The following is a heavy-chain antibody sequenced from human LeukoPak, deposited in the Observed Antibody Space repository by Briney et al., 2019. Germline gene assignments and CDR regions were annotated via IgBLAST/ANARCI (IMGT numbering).Heavy chain of an antibody. V-gene: IGHV3-21*01. CDR3: ARADYGDYVFDY. CDR2: ISSSSSYI. CDR1: GFTFSSYS. D-gene: IGHD4-17*01. J-gene: IGHJ4*02. Sequence: GGSLRLSCAASGFTFSSYSMNWVRQAPGKGLEWVSSISSSSSYIYYADSVKGRFTISRDNAKNSLYLQMNSLRAEDTAVYYCARADYGDYVFDYWGQGTLVTVSS.